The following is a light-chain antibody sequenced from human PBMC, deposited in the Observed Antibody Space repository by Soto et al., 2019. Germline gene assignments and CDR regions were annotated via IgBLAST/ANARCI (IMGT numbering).Light chain of an antibody. CDR1: SSDVGGYNS. J-gene: IGLJ1*01. Sequence: QSALTEPASVSGSPGQSIAISCTGTSSDVGGYNSAAWYQQHPGKAPKLLIYDVSDRPSGVSNRFSGSKSGNTDSLPISGLQAEDDADYYCSSYSTGGSYVFGTGTKFTVL. CDR3: SSYSTGGSYV. V-gene: IGLV2-14*03. CDR2: DVS.